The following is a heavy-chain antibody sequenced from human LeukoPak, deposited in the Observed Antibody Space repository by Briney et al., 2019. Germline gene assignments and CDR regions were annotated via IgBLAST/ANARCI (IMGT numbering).Heavy chain of an antibody. V-gene: IGHV3-53*01. CDR3: ASQGYDSSGYYSDY. D-gene: IGHD3-22*01. Sequence: GGSLRLSCAASGFTFSSYAMSWVRQAPGKGLEWVSVIYSGGSTYYADSVKGRFTISRDNSKNTLYLQMNSLRAEDTVVYYCASQGYDSSGYYSDYWGQGTLVTVSS. CDR2: IYSGGST. J-gene: IGHJ4*02. CDR1: GFTFSSYA.